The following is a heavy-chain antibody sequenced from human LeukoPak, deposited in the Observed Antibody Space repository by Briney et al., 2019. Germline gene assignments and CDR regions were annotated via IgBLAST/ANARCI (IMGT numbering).Heavy chain of an antibody. J-gene: IGHJ4*02. D-gene: IGHD6-13*01. V-gene: IGHV1-69*13. CDR1: GGTFSSYA. Sequence: SVKVSCKASGGTFSSYAISWVRQAPGQGLEWMGGIIPIFGTANYAQKFQGRVTITADEFTSTAYMELSSLRSEDTAVYYCARDPGIAAAGTRYFDYWGQGTLVTVSS. CDR3: ARDPGIAAAGTRYFDY. CDR2: IIPIFGTA.